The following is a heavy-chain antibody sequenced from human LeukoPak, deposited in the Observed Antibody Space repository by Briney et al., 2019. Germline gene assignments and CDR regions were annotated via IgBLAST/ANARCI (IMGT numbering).Heavy chain of an antibody. CDR1: GFTFSSYW. J-gene: IGHJ3*02. CDR2: INSDGSST. D-gene: IGHD4-17*01. V-gene: IGHV3-74*01. CDR3: ARVGFDSSGDNDAFDI. Sequence: PGGSLRLSCAASGFTFSSYWMHWVRQAPGKGQVWVSRINSDGSSTSYADSVKGRFTISRDNAKNTLYLQMNSLRAEDTAVYYCARVGFDSSGDNDAFDIWGQGTMVTVSS.